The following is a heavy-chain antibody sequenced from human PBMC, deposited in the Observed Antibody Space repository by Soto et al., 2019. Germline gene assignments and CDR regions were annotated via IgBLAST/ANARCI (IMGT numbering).Heavy chain of an antibody. Sequence: QVQLQESGPGLVKPSGTLSLTCAVSGGSISSSNWWSWVRQPPGKGLEWIGEIYHSGSTNYNPSLKSRATXSXDXXKTQFSLKLSSVTAADTAVYYCASVWTTVTNWFDPWGQGTLVTVSS. CDR1: GGSISSSNW. J-gene: IGHJ5*02. CDR3: ASVWTTVTNWFDP. V-gene: IGHV4-4*02. D-gene: IGHD4-17*01. CDR2: IYHSGST.